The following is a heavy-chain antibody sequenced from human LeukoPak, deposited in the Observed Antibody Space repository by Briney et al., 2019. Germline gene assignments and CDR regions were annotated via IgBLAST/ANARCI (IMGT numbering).Heavy chain of an antibody. D-gene: IGHD1-7*01. Sequence: SETLSLTCSVSGDSISPYSWTWIRQPAGKGLEWIGRIFTSGAAFYNPSLKSRVTMSIATSKAQFSLRLSSATAADTAVYYCARVHWNYDGLAWFDPWGQGTLVIVSS. CDR3: ARVHWNYDGLAWFDP. CDR1: GDSISPYS. CDR2: IFTSGAA. V-gene: IGHV4-4*07. J-gene: IGHJ5*02.